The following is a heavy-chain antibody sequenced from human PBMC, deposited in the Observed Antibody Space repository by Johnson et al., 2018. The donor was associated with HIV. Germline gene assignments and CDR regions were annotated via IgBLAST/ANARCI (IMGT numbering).Heavy chain of an antibody. V-gene: IGHV3-9*01. CDR2: LSWNSISI. Sequence: QLVESGGGLVQPGRSLRLSCAASGFTFDDYAMHWVRQAPGKGLEWVSGLSWNSISIRYVDSVKGRFTISRDNAKNSLYLQMNSLRAEDTAVYYCARSVNAGRPFDIWGQGTLVTVSS. CDR1: GFTFDDYA. J-gene: IGHJ3*02. CDR3: ARSVNAGRPFDI. D-gene: IGHD2-8*01.